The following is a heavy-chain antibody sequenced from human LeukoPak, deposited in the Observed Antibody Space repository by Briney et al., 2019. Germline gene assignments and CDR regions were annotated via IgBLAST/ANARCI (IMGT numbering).Heavy chain of an antibody. V-gene: IGHV4-59*01. Sequence: SETLSLTCTVSGGSISSYYWSWIRQPPGKGLEWIGYIYYSGSTNYNPSLKSRVTISVDTSKNQFSLKLSSVTAADTAVYYCARVKDDSSGHFADYWGQGTLVTVSS. CDR1: GGSISSYY. J-gene: IGHJ4*02. D-gene: IGHD3-22*01. CDR3: ARVKDDSSGHFADY. CDR2: IYYSGST.